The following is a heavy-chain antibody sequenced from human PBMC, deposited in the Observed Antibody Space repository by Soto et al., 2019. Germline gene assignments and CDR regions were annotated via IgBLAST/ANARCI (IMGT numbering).Heavy chain of an antibody. CDR2: ISSSSSYI. Sequence: EVQLVESGGGLVKPGGSLRLSCAASGFSFSSYAINWVRQAPGKGLEWVSSISSSSSYIYYADSVKGRFTISRDNAKNSLYLQMNSLRAEDTAVDYCARAPTSGGGHWGQGTLVTVSS. J-gene: IGHJ4*02. D-gene: IGHD1-26*01. V-gene: IGHV3-21*01. CDR1: GFSFSSYA. CDR3: ARAPTSGGGH.